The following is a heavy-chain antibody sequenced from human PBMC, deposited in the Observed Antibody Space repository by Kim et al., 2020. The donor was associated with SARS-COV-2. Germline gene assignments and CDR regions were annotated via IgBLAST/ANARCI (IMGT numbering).Heavy chain of an antibody. V-gene: IGHV3-23*01. CDR3: AKDGSGCLPPCPRTPNKLVFDY. D-gene: IGHD6-19*01. Sequence: GGSLRLSCAASGFTFSSYAMSWVRQAPGKGLEWVSAISGSGGSTYYADSVKGRFTISRDNSKNTLYLQMNSLRAEDTAVYYCAKDGSGCLPPCPRTPNKLVFDYWGQGTLVTVSS. CDR1: GFTFSSYA. CDR2: ISGSGGST. J-gene: IGHJ4*02.